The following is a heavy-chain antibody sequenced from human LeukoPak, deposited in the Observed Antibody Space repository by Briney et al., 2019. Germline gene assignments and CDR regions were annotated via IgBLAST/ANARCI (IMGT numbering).Heavy chain of an antibody. CDR3: ARDRLYCSGGSCYRTHNWFDP. Sequence: PSETLSLTCTVSGGSISSSSYYWGWIRQPPGKGLEWIGSIYYSGSTYYNPSLKSRVTISVDTSKNQFSLKLSSVTAADTAVYYCARDRLYCSGGSCYRTHNWFDPWGQGTLVTVSS. CDR2: IYYSGST. CDR1: GGSISSSSYY. J-gene: IGHJ5*02. V-gene: IGHV4-39*07. D-gene: IGHD2-15*01.